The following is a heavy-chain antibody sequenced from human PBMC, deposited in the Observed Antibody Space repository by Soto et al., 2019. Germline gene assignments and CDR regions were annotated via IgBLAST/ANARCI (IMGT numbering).Heavy chain of an antibody. Sequence: PGGSLRLSCAASGFTFSSYTMHWVRQAPGTGLEWVSSISSSSSYIYYADSLKGRLTVSRDNAKNSVYLRMNSLRAEDTAVYYCASSYSSSSGGLWGFDYWGQGTLVTVSS. D-gene: IGHD6-6*01. CDR2: ISSSSSYI. CDR1: GFTFSSYT. V-gene: IGHV3-21*01. J-gene: IGHJ4*02. CDR3: ASSYSSSSGGLWGFDY.